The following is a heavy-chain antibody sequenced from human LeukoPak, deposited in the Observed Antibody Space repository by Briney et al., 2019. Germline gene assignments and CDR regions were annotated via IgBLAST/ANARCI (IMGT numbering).Heavy chain of an antibody. CDR1: GYSFTSYW. V-gene: IGHV5-51*01. CDR2: IYPGDSDT. Sequence: GESLKISCKGSGYSFTSYWIGWVRQMPGKGLEWMGIIYPGDSDTRYSPSFQGQVTISADKSISTAYLQWSSLKASDTAMYYCARHSYYYDSSGLVSEFDYWGQGTLVTVSS. J-gene: IGHJ4*02. CDR3: ARHSYYYDSSGLVSEFDY. D-gene: IGHD3-22*01.